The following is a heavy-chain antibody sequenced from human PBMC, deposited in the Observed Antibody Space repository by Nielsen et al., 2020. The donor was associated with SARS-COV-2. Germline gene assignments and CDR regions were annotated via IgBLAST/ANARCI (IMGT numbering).Heavy chain of an antibody. CDR2: IYYSGST. V-gene: IGHV4-31*03. D-gene: IGHD3-22*01. CDR1: GGSISSSGYY. CDR3: ARATMIVVVISAFDI. J-gene: IGHJ3*02. Sequence: SETLSLTCTVSGGSISSSGYYWSWIRQPPGKGLEWIGYIYYSGSTYYNPSLKSRVTISVDTSKNQFSLKLSSVTAADTAVYYCARATMIVVVISAFDIWGQGTMVTVSS.